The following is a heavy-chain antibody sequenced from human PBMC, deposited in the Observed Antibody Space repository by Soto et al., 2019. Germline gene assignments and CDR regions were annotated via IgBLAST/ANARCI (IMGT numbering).Heavy chain of an antibody. Sequence: SETLSLTCTVSGGSISSYYWSWIRQPPGKGLEWIGYIYYSGSTNYNPSLKSRVTISVDTSKNQFSLKLSSVTAADTAVYYCARLNGDYTAFDYWGQGTLVTVSS. D-gene: IGHD4-17*01. CDR1: GGSISSYY. J-gene: IGHJ4*02. V-gene: IGHV4-59*08. CDR2: IYYSGST. CDR3: ARLNGDYTAFDY.